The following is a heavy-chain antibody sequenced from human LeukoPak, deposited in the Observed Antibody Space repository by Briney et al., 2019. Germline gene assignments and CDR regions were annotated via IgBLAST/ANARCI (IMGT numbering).Heavy chain of an antibody. V-gene: IGHV4-30-4*07. CDR3: AREGIAAAGTFDY. CDR1: GGSISSGGYS. D-gene: IGHD6-13*01. Sequence: SETLSLTCAVSGGSISSGGYSWSWLRQPPGKGLEWIGYIYYSGSTYYNPSLKSRVTISVDTSKNQFSLKLSSVTAADTAVYYCAREGIAAAGTFDYWGQGTLVTVSS. J-gene: IGHJ4*02. CDR2: IYYSGST.